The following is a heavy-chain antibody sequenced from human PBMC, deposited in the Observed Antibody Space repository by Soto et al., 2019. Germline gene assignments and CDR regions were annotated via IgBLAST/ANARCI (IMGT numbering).Heavy chain of an antibody. Sequence: SETLSLTCTVSGGSISSYFWSWIRQPPGKGLEWIGYIYYTGSTNYNPSLKSRVTISVDTSKNQFSLKLSSVTAADTAVYYCARQQWLVLNAFDIWGQGTMVTVSS. J-gene: IGHJ3*02. CDR1: GGSISSYF. V-gene: IGHV4-59*01. D-gene: IGHD6-19*01. CDR3: ARQQWLVLNAFDI. CDR2: IYYTGST.